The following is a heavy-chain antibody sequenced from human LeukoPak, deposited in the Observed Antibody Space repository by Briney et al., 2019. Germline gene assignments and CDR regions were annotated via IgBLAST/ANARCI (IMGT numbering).Heavy chain of an antibody. J-gene: IGHJ4*02. V-gene: IGHV4-31*03. CDR1: GGSISSGDFY. D-gene: IGHD1-7*01. CDR2: IYYSGST. Sequence: PSETLSLTRTVSGGSISSGDFYWSWIRQPPGKGLEWIGYIYYSGSTYYNPSLKSRVTISVDTSKNQFSLKLSSVTAADTALYYCASVFNWNYVLDYWGQGIQVTVSS. CDR3: ASVFNWNYVLDY.